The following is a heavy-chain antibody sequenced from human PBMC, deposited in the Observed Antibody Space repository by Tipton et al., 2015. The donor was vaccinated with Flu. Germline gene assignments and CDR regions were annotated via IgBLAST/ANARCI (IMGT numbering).Heavy chain of an antibody. CDR3: ASSRVMAGYDI. CDR1: GITFSSFG. CDR2: MNQDGSKI. V-gene: IGHV3-7*01. D-gene: IGHD3-16*01. J-gene: IGHJ3*02. Sequence: GSLRLSCTASGITFSSFGMTWVRQAPGKGLEWVANMNQDGSKIYYVDSVKGRFTISRDNAKSTLHLQMNSLRVEDTALYYCASSRVMAGYDIWGQGTMVTVSS.